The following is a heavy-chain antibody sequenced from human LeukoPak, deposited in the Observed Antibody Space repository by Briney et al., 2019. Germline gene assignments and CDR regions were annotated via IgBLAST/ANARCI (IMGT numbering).Heavy chain of an antibody. CDR2: IYSGGST. D-gene: IGHD4-17*01. CDR3: ARDRTTPEGYFDY. J-gene: IGHJ4*02. CDR1: GFTVSSNY. V-gene: IGHV3-53*01. Sequence: GGSLRLSCAASGFTVSSNYMSWVRQAPGKGLEWVSVIYSGGSTYYADSVKGRFTISRDNSKNTPYLQMNSLRAEDTAVYYCARDRTTPEGYFDYWGQGTLVTVSS.